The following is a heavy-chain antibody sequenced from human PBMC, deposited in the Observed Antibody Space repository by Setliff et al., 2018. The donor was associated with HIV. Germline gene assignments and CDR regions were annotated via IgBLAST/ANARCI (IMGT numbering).Heavy chain of an antibody. D-gene: IGHD3-10*01. CDR3: ARDAITLMRGITAFDY. J-gene: IGHJ4*02. V-gene: IGHV3-7*01. Sequence: GGSLRLSCAASGFTFSSAWMGWVRQAPAKGLEWVANISPDGSATYYVDSVKGRFTISRDNAKNSLYLQLNSLRVEDTAMYYCARDAITLMRGITAFDYWGQGTRVTAPQ. CDR1: GFTFSSAW. CDR2: ISPDGSAT.